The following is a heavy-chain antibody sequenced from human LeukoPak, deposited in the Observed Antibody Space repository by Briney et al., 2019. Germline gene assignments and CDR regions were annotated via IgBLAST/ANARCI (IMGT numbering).Heavy chain of an antibody. CDR1: DFTVSNNF. V-gene: IGHV3-53*01. Sequence: GGSLRLSFAASDFTVSNNFMTWVRQAPAKGLEWVSVIYIGGSTYYADSVKGRFTISRDTSKNTLYLQMNSLRAEDTAVYYCAREQWGIDYWGQGTLVTVSS. J-gene: IGHJ4*02. CDR3: AREQWGIDY. CDR2: IYIGGST. D-gene: IGHD6-19*01.